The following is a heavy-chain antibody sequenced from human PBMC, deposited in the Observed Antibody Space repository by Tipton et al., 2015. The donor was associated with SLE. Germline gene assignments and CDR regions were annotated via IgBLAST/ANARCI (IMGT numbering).Heavy chain of an antibody. CDR3: ARWAVTTFDY. Sequence: TLSLTCTVSGGSISSYYWSWFRQPPGKGLEWIGYIYTSGSTNYNPSLKSRITISVDTSKNQFSLKLSSVTAADTAVYYCARWAVTTFDYWGQGTLVTVSS. CDR1: GGSISSYY. CDR2: IYTSGST. D-gene: IGHD4-17*01. V-gene: IGHV4-4*08. J-gene: IGHJ4*02.